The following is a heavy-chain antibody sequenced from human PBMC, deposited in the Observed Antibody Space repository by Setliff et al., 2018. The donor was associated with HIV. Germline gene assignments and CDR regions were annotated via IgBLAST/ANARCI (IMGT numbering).Heavy chain of an antibody. D-gene: IGHD3-10*01. V-gene: IGHV3-21*01. Sequence: LRLSCAASGFTFSSYSMNWVRQAPGKGLEWASSISGNSDHIYYADSVKGRFTISRDNAKNSLYLQMNSLRAEDTAIYYCVRDPYCYGGACYWPTWGQGTLVTVSS. J-gene: IGHJ1*01. CDR2: ISGNSDHI. CDR3: VRDPYCYGGACYWPT. CDR1: GFTFSSYS.